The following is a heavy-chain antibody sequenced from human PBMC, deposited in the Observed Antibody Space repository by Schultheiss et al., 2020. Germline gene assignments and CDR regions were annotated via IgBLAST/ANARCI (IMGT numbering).Heavy chain of an antibody. CDR1: GGSFRTYY. CDR2: IFYSGST. J-gene: IGHJ4*02. D-gene: IGHD3-3*01. Sequence: SETLSLTCTVSGGSFRTYYWSWVRQPPGKGLEWIGYIFYSGSTYYNPSLKSRVTISVDTSKNQFSLKLSSVTAADTAVYYCARLHRLTIFGVVIRPVWSYWGQGTLVTVSS. V-gene: IGHV4-59*01. CDR3: ARLHRLTIFGVVIRPVWSY.